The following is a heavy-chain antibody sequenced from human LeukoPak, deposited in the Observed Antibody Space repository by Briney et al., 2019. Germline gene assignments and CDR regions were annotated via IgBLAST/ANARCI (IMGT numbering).Heavy chain of an antibody. CDR1: GFSVRSNY. CDR3: ARQIPSINMVRGVPTYFDY. D-gene: IGHD3-10*01. J-gene: IGHJ4*02. CDR2: IYRGDST. V-gene: IGHV3-66*04. Sequence: GGSLRLSCAASGFSVRSNYMSWVRQAPGKGLEWVSVIYRGDSTYYADSVKGRFTISRDNSKNTLYLQMSSLRAEDTAVYYCARQIPSINMVRGVPTYFDYWGQGTLVTVSS.